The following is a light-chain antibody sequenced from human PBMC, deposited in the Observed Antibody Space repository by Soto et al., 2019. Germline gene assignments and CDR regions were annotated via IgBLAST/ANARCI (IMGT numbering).Light chain of an antibody. CDR1: QTISSS. CDR2: GAS. V-gene: IGKV1-5*01. CDR3: HQYESYSPYT. Sequence: EIQMTQSPPTLAASIGERVTITYRASQTISSSLAWYQQKAGQAPKLLIYGASSLESGVPSRFSGSGSGTEFTLTISSLQPDDFATYYCHQYESYSPYTFGQGTKLEIK. J-gene: IGKJ2*01.